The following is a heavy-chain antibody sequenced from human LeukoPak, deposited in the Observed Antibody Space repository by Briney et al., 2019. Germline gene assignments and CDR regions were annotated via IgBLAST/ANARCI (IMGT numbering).Heavy chain of an antibody. D-gene: IGHD5/OR15-5a*01. CDR1: GFTFSSYD. Sequence: GGSLRLSCAASGFTFSSYDMHWVRQAPGRGLEWVSAIGIAGDTYYPDSVKGRFTISRENAKNSMYLQMNSLKDGDTAVYYCIRGGIQVSGIDALDIWGQGTMVTVSS. V-gene: IGHV3-13*01. CDR2: IGIAGDT. CDR3: IRGGIQVSGIDALDI. J-gene: IGHJ3*02.